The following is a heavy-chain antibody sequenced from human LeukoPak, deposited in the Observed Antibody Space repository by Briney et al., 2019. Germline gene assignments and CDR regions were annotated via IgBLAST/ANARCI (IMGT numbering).Heavy chain of an antibody. D-gene: IGHD6-19*01. J-gene: IGHJ4*02. CDR1: GGSFSGYY. CDR3: ARRFTSSGWSY. CDR2: INDSGST. Sequence: PSETLSLTCAVYGGSFSGYYWSWIRQPPGKGLEWIGEINDSGSTNYNPSLKSRVTISVHTSKNQFSLKLSSVTAADTAVYYCARRFTSSGWSYWGQGTLVTVSS. V-gene: IGHV4-34*01.